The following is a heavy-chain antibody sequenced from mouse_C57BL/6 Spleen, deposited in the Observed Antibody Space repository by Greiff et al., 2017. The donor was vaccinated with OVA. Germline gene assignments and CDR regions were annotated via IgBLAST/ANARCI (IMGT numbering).Heavy chain of an antibody. CDR2: ISGGGGNT. CDR3: ATNAWFAY. Sequence: EVKLMESGGGLVKPGGSLKLSCAASGFTFSSYTMSWVRQTPEKRLEWVATISGGGGNTYYPDSVKGRFTISRDKAKNTLYLQMSSLRSEDTALYYCATNAWFAYWGQGTLVTVSA. CDR1: GFTFSSYT. J-gene: IGHJ3*01. D-gene: IGHD4-1*01. V-gene: IGHV5-9*01.